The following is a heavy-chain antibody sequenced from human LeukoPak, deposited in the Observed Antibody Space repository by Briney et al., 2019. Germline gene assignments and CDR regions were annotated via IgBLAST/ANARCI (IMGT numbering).Heavy chain of an antibody. D-gene: IGHD3-22*01. V-gene: IGHV5-51*01. CDR3: ARLYYYDSSGYYQGYFDY. CDR1: GYSFTSYW. J-gene: IGHJ4*02. Sequence: GESLKISCKGSGYSFTSYWIGWARQMPGKGLEWMGIIYPGDSDTRYSPSFQGQVTISADKSISTAYLQWSSLKASDTAMYYCARLYYYDSSGYYQGYFDYWGQGTLVTVSS. CDR2: IYPGDSDT.